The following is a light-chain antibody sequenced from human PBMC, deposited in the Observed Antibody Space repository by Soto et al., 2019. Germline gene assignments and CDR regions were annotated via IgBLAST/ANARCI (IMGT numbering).Light chain of an antibody. Sequence: EIVMTQSPVTLSVSPGERATLSCRASQTVGNNLAWYQQRPGQAPRLLIRGAFTRASGVPARFSGSGSGTDFTLTISSLQSEDFAIYYCQQYTDSPLTFGPGTKVDLK. CDR3: QQYTDSPLT. CDR1: QTVGNN. CDR2: GAF. V-gene: IGKV3-15*01. J-gene: IGKJ3*01.